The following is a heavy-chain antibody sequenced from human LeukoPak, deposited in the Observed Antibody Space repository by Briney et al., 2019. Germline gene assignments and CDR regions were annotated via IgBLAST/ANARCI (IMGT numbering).Heavy chain of an antibody. CDR3: AKDVGGSSGWDYYGMDV. D-gene: IGHD6-19*01. V-gene: IGHV3-9*01. Sequence: PGGSLRLSCAASGFTFDDYAMHWVRQAPGKGLERVSGISWNSGSIGYADSVKGRFTISRDNAKNSLYLQMNSLRAEDTALYYCAKDVGGSSGWDYYGMDVWGQGTTVTVSS. CDR2: ISWNSGSI. CDR1: GFTFDDYA. J-gene: IGHJ6*02.